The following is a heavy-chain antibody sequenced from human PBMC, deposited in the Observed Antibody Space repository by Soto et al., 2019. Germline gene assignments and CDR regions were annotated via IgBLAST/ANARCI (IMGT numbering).Heavy chain of an antibody. D-gene: IGHD5-18*01. V-gene: IGHV3-30-3*01. CDR1: GFTFSSYA. Sequence: QVQLVESGGGVVQPGRSLRLSCAASGFTFSSYAMHWVRQAPGKGLEWVAVISYDGSNKYYADSVKGRFTISRDNSKNTLYLQMNSLRAEDTAVDYCARDDGYSYGYLAYWGQGTLVTVSS. J-gene: IGHJ4*02. CDR3: ARDDGYSYGYLAY. CDR2: ISYDGSNK.